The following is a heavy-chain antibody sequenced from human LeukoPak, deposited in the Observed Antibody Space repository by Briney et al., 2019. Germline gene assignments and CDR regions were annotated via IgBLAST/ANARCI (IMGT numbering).Heavy chain of an antibody. CDR2: IYHSGST. Sequence: SETLSLTCAVSGGSISSGGYSWSWIRQPPGKGLEWIGYIYHSGSTYYNPSLKSRVTISVDKSKNQFSLKLSSVTAADTAVYYCARRSVHSSSWDYWGQGTLVTVSS. CDR1: GGSISSGGYS. D-gene: IGHD6-13*01. CDR3: ARRSVHSSSWDY. J-gene: IGHJ4*02. V-gene: IGHV4-30-2*01.